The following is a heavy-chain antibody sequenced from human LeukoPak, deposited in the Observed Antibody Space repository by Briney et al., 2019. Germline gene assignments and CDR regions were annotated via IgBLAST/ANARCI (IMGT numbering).Heavy chain of an antibody. CDR3: YSSLGY. J-gene: IGHJ4*02. CDR2: ISPSGGTT. V-gene: IGHV1-46*01. CDR1: GNSFTTYY. D-gene: IGHD5-12*01. Sequence: VASVKVSCKASGNSFTTYYMHWMRQAPGQGLEWMGLISPSGGTTSDAQKFQGRVTMTRDTSTNTVYMELSGLRSEDTAVYYCYSSLGYWGQGTLVTVSS.